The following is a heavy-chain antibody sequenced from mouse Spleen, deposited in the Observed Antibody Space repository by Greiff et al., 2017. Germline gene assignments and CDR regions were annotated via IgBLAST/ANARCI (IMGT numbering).Heavy chain of an antibody. D-gene: IGHD1-1*01. CDR2: IDPETGGT. CDR3: TRSTTVVRSPFDY. Sequence: VKLQESGAELVRPGASVTLSCKASGYTFTDYEMHWVKQTPVHGLEWIGAIDPETGGTAYNQKFKGKAILTADKSSSTAYMELRSLTSEDSAVYYCTRSTTVVRSPFDYWGQGTTLTVSS. J-gene: IGHJ2*01. V-gene: IGHV1-15*01. CDR1: GYTFTDYE.